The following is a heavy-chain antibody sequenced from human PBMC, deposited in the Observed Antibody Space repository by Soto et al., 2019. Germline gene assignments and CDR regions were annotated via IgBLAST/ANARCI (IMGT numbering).Heavy chain of an antibody. CDR1: GGSISSSSYY. D-gene: IGHD6-19*01. CDR2: IYYSGST. J-gene: IGHJ4*02. V-gene: IGHV4-39*01. CDR3: AREQWLPREWYFDY. Sequence: PSETLSLTCTVSGGSISSSSYYWGWIRQPPGKGLEWIGSIYYSGSTYYNPSLKSRVTISVDTSKNQFFLKLSSVTAADTAVYYCAREQWLPREWYFDYWGQGTLVTVSS.